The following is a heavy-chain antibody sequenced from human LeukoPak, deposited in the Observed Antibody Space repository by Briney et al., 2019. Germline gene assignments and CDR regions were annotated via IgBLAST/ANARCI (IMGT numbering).Heavy chain of an antibody. D-gene: IGHD3-10*01. Sequence: KPSETLPLTCTVSGGSISSYYWSWIRQPPGKVLEWIGYIYYSGSTNYNPSLKSRVTISVDTSKNQFSLKLSSVTAADTAVYYCASVPHITMVRGVTNRYYYYYGMDVWGQGTTVTVSS. CDR1: GGSISSYY. V-gene: IGHV4-59*08. CDR3: ASVPHITMVRGVTNRYYYYYGMDV. CDR2: IYYSGST. J-gene: IGHJ6*02.